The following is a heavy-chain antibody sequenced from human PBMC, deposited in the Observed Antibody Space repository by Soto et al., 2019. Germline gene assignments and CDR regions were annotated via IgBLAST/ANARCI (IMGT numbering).Heavy chain of an antibody. CDR3: ASSRALTGYRRNYYYYYMDV. CDR1: GYTFTSYD. J-gene: IGHJ6*03. V-gene: IGHV1-8*01. Sequence: QVQLVQSGAEVKKPGASVKVSCKASGYTFTSYDINWVRQATGQGLEWMAWMNPDSGNTGYAQKFQGRVTMTRNTSISKAYMELSSLRAEDTAVYYCASSRALTGYRRNYYYYYMDVWGKGTTVTVSS. D-gene: IGHD3-9*01. CDR2: MNPDSGNT.